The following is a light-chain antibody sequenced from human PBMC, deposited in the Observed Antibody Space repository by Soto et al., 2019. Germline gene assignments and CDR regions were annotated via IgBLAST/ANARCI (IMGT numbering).Light chain of an antibody. J-gene: IGLJ2*01. CDR2: DVS. CDR3: RPYTISRNTVI. CDR1: SSDLDGYNY. V-gene: IGLV2-14*01. Sequence: QSALTQPASVSGSPGQSITISCTGTSSDLDGYNYVSWYQYHPGKAPKLMIYDVSNRPSGISNRFSGSKSGNTASLSISVLQAEDEADYYFRPYTISRNTVIFGGGPKLTVL.